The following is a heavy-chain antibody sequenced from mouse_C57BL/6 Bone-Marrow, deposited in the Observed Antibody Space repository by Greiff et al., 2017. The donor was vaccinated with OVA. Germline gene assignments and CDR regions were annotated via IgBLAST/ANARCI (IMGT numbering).Heavy chain of an antibody. Sequence: EVQLQQSVAELVRPGASVKLSCTASGSNIQNTYMHWVKQRPEQGLEWIGRIDPANGNTKYAPKFQGKATLTADTSSTTAYLQLSSLTAEDTAIYYCAGVLCGSEDDYWGQGTLVTVSA. CDR3: AGVLCGSEDDY. CDR1: GSNIQNTY. V-gene: IGHV14-3*01. J-gene: IGHJ3*01. D-gene: IGHD1-1*02. CDR2: IDPANGNT.